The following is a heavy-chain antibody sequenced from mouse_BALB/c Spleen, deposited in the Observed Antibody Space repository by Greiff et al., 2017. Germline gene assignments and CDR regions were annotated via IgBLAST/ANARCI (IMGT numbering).Heavy chain of an antibody. D-gene: IGHD2-1*01. V-gene: IGHV1S81*02. CDR3: TRSYYGNYVYFDY. Sequence: QVQLQQSGAELVKPGASVKLSCKASGYTFTSYYMYWVKQRPGQGLEWIGGINPSNGGTNFNEKFKSKATLTVDKSSSTAYMQLSSLTSEDSAVYYCTRSYYGNYVYFDYWGQGTTLTVSS. J-gene: IGHJ2*01. CDR1: GYTFTSYY. CDR2: INPSNGGT.